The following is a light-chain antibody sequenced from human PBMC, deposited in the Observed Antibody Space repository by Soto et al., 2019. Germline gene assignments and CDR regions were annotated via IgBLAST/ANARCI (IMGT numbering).Light chain of an antibody. CDR3: SSYASSSTYV. V-gene: IGLV2-14*01. Sequence: QSALTQPASGSGAPGQSITISCTGTRSDVGGSPYVSWYPQHPGKAPKLVIYGVSNRPSGVSNRFSGSKSGNTASLTISVLQAEDEADYYCSSYASSSTYVFGTGTKLTVL. CDR1: RSDVGGSPY. J-gene: IGLJ1*01. CDR2: GVS.